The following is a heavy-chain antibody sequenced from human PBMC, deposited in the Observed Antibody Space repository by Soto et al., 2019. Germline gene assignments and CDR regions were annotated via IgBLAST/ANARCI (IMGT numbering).Heavy chain of an antibody. CDR2: SGSGGRT. CDR1: GFTLSSYA. J-gene: IGHJ4*02. V-gene: IGHV3-23*01. CDR3: ARAVGSTLY. D-gene: IGHD2-2*03. Sequence: PGGPLRLCCTASGFTLSSYAMAWVRQATGKGLEWVSASGSGGRTYYADSAKGRFIVSRDNSRSTVFLQMNSLRVGGTAMYYCARAVGSTLYWGQGTLVTVSS.